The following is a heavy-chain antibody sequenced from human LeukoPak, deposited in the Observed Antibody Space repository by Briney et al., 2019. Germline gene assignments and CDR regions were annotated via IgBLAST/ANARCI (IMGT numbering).Heavy chain of an antibody. CDR1: GFTFSIDW. CDR2: IKQDGSQK. D-gene: IGHD5-24*01. V-gene: IGHV3-7*04. Sequence: PGGSLRLSCAASGFTFSIDWMNWVRQAPGRGLEWVASIKQDGSQKFYVDSVKGRFTISRDNAENSLYLQMNSLRAEDTAVYYCARGGNNYVHLDYWGQGTTVTVSS. J-gene: IGHJ4*03. CDR3: ARGGNNYVHLDY.